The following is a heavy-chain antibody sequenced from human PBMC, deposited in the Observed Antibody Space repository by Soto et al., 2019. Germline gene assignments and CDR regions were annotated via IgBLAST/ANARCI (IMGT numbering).Heavy chain of an antibody. CDR3: ARVRRDDGGSFRYYFDY. V-gene: IGHV4-39*01. CDR1: GDSISSSHYY. J-gene: IGHJ4*02. D-gene: IGHD1-26*01. Sequence: QVQLQESGPGLVKPWETLSLTCIVSGDSISSSHYYWGWIRQPPGKGLEWIGSVYYTGSAFYNPSLKSRVTISVDTSKNQLSLGLSSVTAADTAVYFCARVRRDDGGSFRYYFDYWGQGTLVTVSS. CDR2: VYYTGSA.